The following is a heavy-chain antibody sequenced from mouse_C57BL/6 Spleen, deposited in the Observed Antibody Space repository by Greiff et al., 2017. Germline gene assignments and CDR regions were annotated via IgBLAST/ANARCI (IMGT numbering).Heavy chain of an antibody. CDR3: VRHEGYGNYDAWFAY. CDR2: IRSKSNNYAT. V-gene: IGHV10-1*01. J-gene: IGHJ3*01. Sequence: VQLKESGGGLVQPKASLKLSCAASGFSFNTYAMNWVRQAPGKGLEWVARIRSKSNNYATYYADSVKDRFTISRDDSESMLYLQMNNLKTEDTAMYYCVRHEGYGNYDAWFAYWGQGTLVTVSA. CDR1: GFSFNTYA. D-gene: IGHD2-10*02.